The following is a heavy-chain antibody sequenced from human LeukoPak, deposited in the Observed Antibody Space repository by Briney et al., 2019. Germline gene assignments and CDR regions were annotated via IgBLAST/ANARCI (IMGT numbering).Heavy chain of an antibody. CDR2: ISGSGGST. V-gene: IGHV3-23*01. Sequence: AGGSLRLSCAASGFTFRRYGMSWVRQAPGKGLEWVSAISGSGGSTYYADSVKGRFTISRDNSKNTLYLQMNSLRAEDTAVYYCAKETGPRRYYSDSSGYRPYYFDYWGQGTLVTVSS. CDR3: AKETGPRRYYSDSSGYRPYYFDY. CDR1: GFTFRRYG. D-gene: IGHD3-22*01. J-gene: IGHJ4*02.